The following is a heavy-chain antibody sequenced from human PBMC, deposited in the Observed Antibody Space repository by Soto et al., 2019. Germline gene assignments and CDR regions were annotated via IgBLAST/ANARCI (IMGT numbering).Heavy chain of an antibody. J-gene: IGHJ4*02. CDR3: AKCQDTVTPLFDY. Sequence: GSLRLSCAASGFTFSSYSMNWVRQAPGKGLEWVSSISSSSSYIYYADSVKGRFTISRDNSKNTLYLQMNSLRAEDTAVYYCAKCQDTVTPLFDYWGQGTLVTVSS. V-gene: IGHV3-21*04. D-gene: IGHD4-17*01. CDR2: ISSSSSYI. CDR1: GFTFSSYS.